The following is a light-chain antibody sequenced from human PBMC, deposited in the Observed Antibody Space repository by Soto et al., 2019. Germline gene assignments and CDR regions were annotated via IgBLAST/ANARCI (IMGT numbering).Light chain of an antibody. J-gene: IGKJ1*01. CDR1: QTINNC. CDR2: GAS. Sequence: DIQMTQSPSSLFASVGDRVTVTCRASQTINNCLNWYHQKPGKAPKLLIYGASYLQSGFPSRFSGGGAGTTFTLNINSVQPEDFGMYYCQQSQSSPRTFGRGT. V-gene: IGKV1-39*01. CDR3: QQSQSSPRT.